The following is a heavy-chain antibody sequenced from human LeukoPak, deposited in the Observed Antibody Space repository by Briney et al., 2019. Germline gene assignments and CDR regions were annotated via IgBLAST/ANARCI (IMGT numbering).Heavy chain of an antibody. V-gene: IGHV1-24*01. CDR3: ATDRGDYYGSGRGWFDP. D-gene: IGHD3-10*01. CDR1: GYTLTELS. CDR2: FDTEDGET. Sequence: EASVKVSCKVSGYTLTELSMHWVRQAPGKGLEWMGGFDTEDGETIYAQKFQGRVTMTEDTSTDTAYMELSSLRSEDTAVYYCATDRGDYYGSGRGWFDPWGQGTLVTVSS. J-gene: IGHJ5*02.